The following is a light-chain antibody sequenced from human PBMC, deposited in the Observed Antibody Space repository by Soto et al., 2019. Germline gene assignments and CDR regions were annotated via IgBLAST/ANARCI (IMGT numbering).Light chain of an antibody. V-gene: IGKV1-27*01. CDR1: QGISNY. Sequence: DIQMTQSPSSLSASVGDRVTITCRASQGISNYLACYQRQPGKVPKLLIYAASALQSGVPSRFSGSGSGTDFTLTISSLQPEDVATYYCQKYNSAPWTFGQGTKVEIK. CDR3: QKYNSAPWT. CDR2: AAS. J-gene: IGKJ1*01.